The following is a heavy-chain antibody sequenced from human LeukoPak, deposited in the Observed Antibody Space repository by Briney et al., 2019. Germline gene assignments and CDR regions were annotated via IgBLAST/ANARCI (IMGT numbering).Heavy chain of an antibody. D-gene: IGHD6-19*01. CDR2: ISYDGSNK. CDR1: GFTFSSYT. CDR3: ATDSSGWDYYYYYGMDV. V-gene: IGHV3-30*03. Sequence: AGGSLRLSCEASGFTFSSYTMTWVRQAPGKGLEWVAVISYDGSNKYYADSVKGRFTISRDNSKNTLYLQMNSLRAEDTAVYYCATDSSGWDYYYYYGMDVWGQGTTVTVSS. J-gene: IGHJ6*02.